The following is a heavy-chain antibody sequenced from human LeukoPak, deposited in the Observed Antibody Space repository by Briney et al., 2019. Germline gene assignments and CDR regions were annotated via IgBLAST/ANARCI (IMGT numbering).Heavy chain of an antibody. J-gene: IGHJ4*02. V-gene: IGHV4-59*01. Sequence: SETLFLTCTVSGGAISGFHWSWIPEPPGEGLDWIWHFYDTGYTDYNPSLKTRVTISVDTSKNQFSLRLSSVTAADTAIYYCARETSLTGYAGGLGFNYWGQGTLVTVSS. CDR1: GGAISGFH. CDR3: ARETSLTGYAGGLGFNY. D-gene: IGHD6-19*01. CDR2: FYDTGYT.